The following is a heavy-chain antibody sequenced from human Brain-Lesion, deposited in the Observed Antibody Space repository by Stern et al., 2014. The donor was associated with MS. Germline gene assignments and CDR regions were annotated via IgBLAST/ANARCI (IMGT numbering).Heavy chain of an antibody. J-gene: IGHJ4*02. D-gene: IGHD2-21*02. CDR2: IKQDGSEK. CDR3: AADTRAMTVFY. CDR1: GLTLSSYW. V-gene: IGHV3-7*01. Sequence: VQLVQSGGGLVQPGGSLRLSCAASGLTLSSYWMSWVRPAPGKGLEWVANIKQDGSEKYYVDSVKGRFTISRDNAKNSLFLQMNSLRAEDTAVYYCAADTRAMTVFYWGQGTLVTVSS.